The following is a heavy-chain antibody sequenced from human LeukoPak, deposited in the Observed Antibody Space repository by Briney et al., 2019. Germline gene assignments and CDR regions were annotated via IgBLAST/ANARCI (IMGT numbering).Heavy chain of an antibody. J-gene: IGHJ4*02. Sequence: GSLRLSCAASGFTISNNYIRWLRQAPGKGLEWVSHIYSGGFTQFAGSVRGRFTMSRDSSKNTLYLQMNSLRAEDTAVYYCARLREIPVFGVVTKSTSYFDYWGQGTLVTVSS. CDR2: IYSGGFT. V-gene: IGHV3-66*01. CDR3: ARLREIPVFGVVTKSTSYFDY. D-gene: IGHD3-3*01. CDR1: GFTISNNY.